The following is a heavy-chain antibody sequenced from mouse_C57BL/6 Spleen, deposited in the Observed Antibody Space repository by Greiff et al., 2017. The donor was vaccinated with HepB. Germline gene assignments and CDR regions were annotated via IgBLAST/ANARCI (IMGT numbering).Heavy chain of an antibody. CDR3: AICYGNYYCDMDD. D-gene: IGHD2-1*01. CDR2: INPDNGDT. Sequence: VQLKQSGAELVKPGDSVKISCKASGYSFTGYFMNWVMQSHGKSLEWIGRINPDNGDTFYNKKFKGKATLTADKSSSTAHMELRSLTSEDSAVYYCAICYGNYYCDMDDWGQGTSVTVSS. J-gene: IGHJ4*01. V-gene: IGHV1-20*01. CDR1: GYSFTGYF.